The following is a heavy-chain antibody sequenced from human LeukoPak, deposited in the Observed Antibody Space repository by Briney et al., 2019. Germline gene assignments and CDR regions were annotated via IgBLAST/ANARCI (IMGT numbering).Heavy chain of an antibody. CDR2: IKQDGSEK. V-gene: IGHV3-7*01. CDR3: AREVTPYY. J-gene: IGHJ4*02. CDR1: GFTFSDYC. D-gene: IGHD2-21*02. Sequence: GGSLRLSCVASGFTFSDYCMSWVRQPPGKGLEWVANIKQDGSEKYYVDSVKDRFTISRDNAKNSLYLQMNSLRAEDTAVYYCAREVTPYYWGQGTLVTVSS.